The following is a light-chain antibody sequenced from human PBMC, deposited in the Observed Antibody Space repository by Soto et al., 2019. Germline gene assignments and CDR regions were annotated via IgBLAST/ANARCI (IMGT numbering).Light chain of an antibody. CDR1: HSLDKW. J-gene: IGKJ4*01. CDR3: QHYNTFLT. Sequence: DIPVTQSPSTLSASVGDRVTITCRASHSLDKWLAWYQQKPGKAPKLLIYEASSLQSGVPSRFSGSGSGTEFTLTIISLQPDAFATYYCQHYNTFLTFGRGTKVEIK. V-gene: IGKV1-5*03. CDR2: EAS.